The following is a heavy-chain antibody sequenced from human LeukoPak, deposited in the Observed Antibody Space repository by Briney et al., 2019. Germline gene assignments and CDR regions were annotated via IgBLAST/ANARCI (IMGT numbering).Heavy chain of an antibody. CDR1: GYTFTSYG. D-gene: IGHD2-2*01. Sequence: ASVKVSCKASGYTFTSYGISWVRQAPGQGLEWMGWISAYNGNTNYAQKLQGRVTMTTDTSTSTAYMELRSLRSDDTAVYYCARGVPIVVVPDAHNWFDPWGQGTLVTVSS. CDR2: ISAYNGNT. CDR3: ARGVPIVVVPDAHNWFDP. J-gene: IGHJ5*02. V-gene: IGHV1-18*01.